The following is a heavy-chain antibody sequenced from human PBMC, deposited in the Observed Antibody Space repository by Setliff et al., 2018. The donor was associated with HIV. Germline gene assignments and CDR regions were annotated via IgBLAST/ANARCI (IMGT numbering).Heavy chain of an antibody. Sequence: ASVKVSCKASGGTFSSYAISWVRQAPGQGLEWMGIVDPSGGSTHYAQKFEGRVTMTRDTSTSTFHMELSSLTSEDRAIYYCARDGRAVTSLMVVVSLKNGMDVWGQGTTVTVSS. D-gene: IGHD3-22*01. CDR2: VDPSGGST. CDR3: ARDGRAVTSLMVVVSLKNGMDV. CDR1: GGTFSSYA. V-gene: IGHV1-46*01. J-gene: IGHJ6*02.